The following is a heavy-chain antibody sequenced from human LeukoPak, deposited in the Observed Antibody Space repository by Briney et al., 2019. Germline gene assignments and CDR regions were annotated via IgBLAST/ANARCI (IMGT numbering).Heavy chain of an antibody. CDR2: IYPGDSDT. V-gene: IGHV5-51*01. Sequence: GESLQISCQGSGYSFTSYWIGWVRPMPGKGLEWMGIIYPGDSDTRYSPSFQGQVTISADKSISTAHLQWSSLKASDTAMYYCARKRGIGGSSNFDYWGQGTLVTVSS. CDR3: ARKRGIGGSSNFDY. J-gene: IGHJ4*02. CDR1: GYSFTSYW. D-gene: IGHD2-15*01.